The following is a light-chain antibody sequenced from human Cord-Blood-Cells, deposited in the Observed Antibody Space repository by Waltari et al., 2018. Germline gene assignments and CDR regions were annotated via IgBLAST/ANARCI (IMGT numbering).Light chain of an antibody. Sequence: IVLTQSAATLSLSPAERATCPCRASQSVSSYLAWYQQKPGQAPRLLIYDASNRATGIPARFSGSGSGTAFTLTISSLDPEDFAVYYWQQRSNWLTFGGGTKVEIK. CDR1: QSVSSY. CDR3: QQRSNWLT. J-gene: IGKJ4*01. CDR2: DAS. V-gene: IGKV3-11*01.